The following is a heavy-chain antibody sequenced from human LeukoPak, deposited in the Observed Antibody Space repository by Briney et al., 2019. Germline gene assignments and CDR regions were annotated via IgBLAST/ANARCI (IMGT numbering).Heavy chain of an antibody. J-gene: IGHJ4*02. CDR2: MYNSGST. Sequence: SETLSLTCTVSGGSISGSYWSWIRQPPGKGLEWIAYMYNSGSTNYNPTLKSRVTISIDTSKNQFSLKLSSLTAADTAIYYCARGIESYGDYGYWGQGILVTVSS. D-gene: IGHD4-17*01. V-gene: IGHV4-59*01. CDR1: GGSISGSY. CDR3: ARGIESYGDYGY.